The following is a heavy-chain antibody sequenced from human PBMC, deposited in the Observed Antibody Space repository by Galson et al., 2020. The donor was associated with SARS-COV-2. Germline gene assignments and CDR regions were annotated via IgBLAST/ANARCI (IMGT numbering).Heavy chain of an antibody. Sequence: GGSLRLSCAASGFTFSTFGMAWVRQAPGTGLEWVALIGYAGNNKYYVDSVRCRFTISRDNSKNTLSLQMNSLGDDDTAVYYCAKRASDSGNHFYYFDHWGQGVLVTVSS. J-gene: IGHJ4*02. CDR3: AKRASDSGNHFYYFDH. CDR2: IGYAGNNK. D-gene: IGHD3-10*01. CDR1: GFTFSTFG. V-gene: IGHV3-30*02.